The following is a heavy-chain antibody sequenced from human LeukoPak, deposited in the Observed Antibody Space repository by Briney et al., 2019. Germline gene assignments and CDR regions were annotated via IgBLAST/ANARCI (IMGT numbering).Heavy chain of an antibody. CDR2: ISYDGSNK. CDR1: GFTFSSYA. Sequence: GGSLRLSCAASGFTFSSYAMHWVRQAPGKGLEWVAVISYDGSNKYYADSVKGRFTISRDNSKNTLYLQMNSLRAEDTAVYYCAREDDSGNINNDWFDLWGQGTLVTVSS. J-gene: IGHJ5*02. V-gene: IGHV3-30-3*01. CDR3: AREDDSGNINNDWFDL. D-gene: IGHD1-26*01.